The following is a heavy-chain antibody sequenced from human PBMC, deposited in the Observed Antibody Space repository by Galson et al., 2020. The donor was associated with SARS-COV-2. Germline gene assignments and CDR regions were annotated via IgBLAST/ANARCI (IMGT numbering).Heavy chain of an antibody. V-gene: IGHV6-1*01. CDR3: AGRVAGAGSLHI. CDR2: TYYRSQWST. Sequence: TLSLTCAISVDSVSSNSAAWNWIRQSPSRGLEWLGRTYYRSQWSTDYAVSVKSRITINPDTSKNQFSLQLNSVTPEDTAIYYCAGRVAGAGSLHIWGQGTMVIVSS. D-gene: IGHD6-13*01. J-gene: IGHJ3*02. CDR1: VDSVSSNSAA.